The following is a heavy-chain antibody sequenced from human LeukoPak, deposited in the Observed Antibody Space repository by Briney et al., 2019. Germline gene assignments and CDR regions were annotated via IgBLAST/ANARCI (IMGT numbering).Heavy chain of an antibody. V-gene: IGHV3-20*04. CDR1: GFTFDDYG. Sequence: GGSLRLSCAASGFTFDDYGMSWVRHAPGKGLEWVSGINWNGGSTGYADSVKGRFTISRDNAKNSLYLQMNSLRDEDTALYYCARDLGHFLEWLSKPSDFDYWGQGTLVTVSS. CDR3: ARDLGHFLEWLSKPSDFDY. J-gene: IGHJ4*02. CDR2: INWNGGST. D-gene: IGHD3-3*01.